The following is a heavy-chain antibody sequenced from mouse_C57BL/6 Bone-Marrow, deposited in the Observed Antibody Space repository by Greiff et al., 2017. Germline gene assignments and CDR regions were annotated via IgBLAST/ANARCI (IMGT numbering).Heavy chain of an antibody. D-gene: IGHD1-1*01. CDR3: AIGTTVVATRGPWFAY. Sequence: QVQLQQPGAELVKPGASVKVSCKASGYTFTSYWIHWVKQRPGQGLAWIGWIYPSDSVTNYNQKFKGKATLTVDKSSSTAYMQLSSRTSEDSAVYYGAIGTTVVATRGPWFAYWGQGTLVTVSA. CDR2: IYPSDSVT. CDR1: GYTFTSYW. J-gene: IGHJ3*01. V-gene: IGHV1-74*01.